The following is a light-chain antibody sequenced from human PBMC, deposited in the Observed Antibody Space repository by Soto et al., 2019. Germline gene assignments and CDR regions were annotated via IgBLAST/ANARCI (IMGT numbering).Light chain of an antibody. CDR1: SSDVGGYNY. CDR2: EVS. J-gene: IGLJ1*01. CDR3: SSYTSSSTPYV. Sequence: QSALTQPASVSGSPGKSITISCTGTSSDVGGYNYVSWYQQHPDKAPKLMIYEVSNRPSGVSNRFSGSKSGNTASLTISGLQAEDEADYYCSSYTSSSTPYVFGTGTKVTVL. V-gene: IGLV2-14*01.